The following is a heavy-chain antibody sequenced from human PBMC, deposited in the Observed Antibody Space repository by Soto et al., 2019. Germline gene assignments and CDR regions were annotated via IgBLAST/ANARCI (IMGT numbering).Heavy chain of an antibody. J-gene: IGHJ4*02. CDR2: ISASGGST. Sequence: GXSLRLSCAASGFTFSSYAMSWVIQAPGKGLEWFSSISASGGSTYYADSVKGRFTISRDNSKNTLYLQMYSMGAEDTAVYYCAKDSSYTGYFDYCGQGTLVTVSS. CDR1: GFTFSSYA. D-gene: IGHD3-10*01. V-gene: IGHV3-23*01. CDR3: AKDSSYTGYFDY.